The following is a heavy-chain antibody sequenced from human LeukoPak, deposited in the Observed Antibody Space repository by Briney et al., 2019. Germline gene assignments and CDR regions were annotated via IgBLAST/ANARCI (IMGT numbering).Heavy chain of an antibody. Sequence: GGSLRLPCAASGFTFDDYAMHWVRQAPGKGLEWVSGISWNSGSIGYADSVKGRFTISRDNAKNSLYLQMNSLRAEDTALYYCAKGGHYDFWSGYFDYWGQGTLVTVSS. D-gene: IGHD3-3*01. CDR3: AKGGHYDFWSGYFDY. V-gene: IGHV3-9*01. J-gene: IGHJ4*02. CDR1: GFTFDDYA. CDR2: ISWNSGSI.